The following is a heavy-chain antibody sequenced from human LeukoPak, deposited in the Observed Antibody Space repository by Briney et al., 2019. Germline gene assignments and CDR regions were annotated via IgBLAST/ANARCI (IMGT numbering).Heavy chain of an antibody. D-gene: IGHD2-8*01. CDR1: GFTFSSYA. Sequence: GGSLRLSCAASGFTFSSYAMSWVRQAPGKGLEWVSVIYSGGSTSYADSVRGRFTISRDNSKNTLYLQMNSLRAEDTAVYYCARDPRLRGLDDAFDIWGQGTMVTVSS. J-gene: IGHJ3*02. CDR3: ARDPRLRGLDDAFDI. V-gene: IGHV3-53*01. CDR2: IYSGGST.